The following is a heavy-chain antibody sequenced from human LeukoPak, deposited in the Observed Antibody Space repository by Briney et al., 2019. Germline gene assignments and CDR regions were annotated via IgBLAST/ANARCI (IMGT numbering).Heavy chain of an antibody. Sequence: KPSETLSLTCTVSGASINNGDYSWSWIRQPPGKGLEWIGYIYYSGRTYYNPSLKSRSTISSDKAKNHFSLNLTSVTAADTAVYYCARHGYSYGHVVYWGQGTLVTVSS. CDR2: IYYSGRT. V-gene: IGHV4-30-4*01. D-gene: IGHD5-18*01. CDR3: ARHGYSYGHVVY. J-gene: IGHJ4*02. CDR1: GASINNGDYS.